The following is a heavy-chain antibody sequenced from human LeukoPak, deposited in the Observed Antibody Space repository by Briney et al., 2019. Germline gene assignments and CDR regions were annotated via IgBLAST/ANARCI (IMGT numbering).Heavy chain of an antibody. V-gene: IGHV3-23*01. Sequence: GGSLRLSCAASGFTFSSYAMSWVRQAPVKGLEWVSAISGSGGSTYYADSVKGRFTISRDNSKNTLYLQMNSLRAEDTAVYYCANSMVRGNFDYWGQGTLVTVSS. CDR1: GFTFSSYA. D-gene: IGHD3-10*01. CDR2: ISGSGGST. J-gene: IGHJ4*02. CDR3: ANSMVRGNFDY.